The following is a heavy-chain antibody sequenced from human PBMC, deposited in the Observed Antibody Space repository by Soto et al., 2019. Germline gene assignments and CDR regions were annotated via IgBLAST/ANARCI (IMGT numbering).Heavy chain of an antibody. CDR2: IYYSGNT. V-gene: IGHV4-39*01. Sequence: PSETLSLTCTVSGGSISSSSYSWGWIRQPPGKGLEWIGSIYYSGNTYYNPSLKSRPTISVDTSKNQLFLKLSSVTAADAAVYYCARHVGTIFGVVIINYYGMDVWGQGTTVTVSS. D-gene: IGHD3-3*01. CDR1: GGSISSSSYS. CDR3: ARHVGTIFGVVIINYYGMDV. J-gene: IGHJ6*02.